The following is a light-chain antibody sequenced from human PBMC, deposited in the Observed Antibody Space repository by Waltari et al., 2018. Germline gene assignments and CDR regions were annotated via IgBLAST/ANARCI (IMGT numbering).Light chain of an antibody. Sequence: DIQMTQSPSSLSPSVGDRATITCRASQGIGNYLAWFKQQPGKAPKSLIYAASSLQSVVPSKFSASGSETDFTLTISSLQPEDSATYYCQQYYSYPVTFGPGTKVEIK. CDR3: QQYYSYPVT. J-gene: IGKJ3*01. CDR1: QGIGNY. V-gene: IGKV1-16*02. CDR2: AAS.